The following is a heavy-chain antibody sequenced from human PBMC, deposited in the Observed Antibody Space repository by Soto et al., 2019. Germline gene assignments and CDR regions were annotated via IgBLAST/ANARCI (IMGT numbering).Heavy chain of an antibody. CDR1: GGSISSYY. CDR3: ARGGIQLSYAFDY. J-gene: IGHJ4*02. CDR2: IYYSGST. Sequence: TSETLSLTCTVSGGSISSYYWSWIRQPPGKGLEWIGHIYYSGSTNYNPSLKSRVTMSMDTSQTQIYLNLTSVTAADTAVYYCARGGIQLSYAFDYWGQGVLVTVSS. D-gene: IGHD5-18*01. V-gene: IGHV4-59*12.